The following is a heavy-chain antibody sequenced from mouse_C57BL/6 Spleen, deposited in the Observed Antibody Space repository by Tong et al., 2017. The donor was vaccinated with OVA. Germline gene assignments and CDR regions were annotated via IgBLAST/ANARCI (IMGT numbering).Heavy chain of an antibody. CDR1: GFTFSDYY. V-gene: IGHV5-4*02. CDR2: ISDGGSYT. Sequence: EVQLQESGGGLVKPGVSLKLSCAASGFTFSDYYMYWVRQTPEKRLEWVATISDGGSYTYYPDSVKGRFTIARDNAKNNLYLQMSSLKSEDTDMYYCARDHLFAYWGQGTLVTVSA. J-gene: IGHJ3*01. CDR3: ARDHLFAY.